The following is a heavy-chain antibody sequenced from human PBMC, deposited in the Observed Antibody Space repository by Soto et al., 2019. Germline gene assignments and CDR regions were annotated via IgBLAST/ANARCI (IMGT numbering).Heavy chain of an antibody. V-gene: IGHV1-69*12. CDR1: GGTFSSYA. D-gene: IGHD2-2*01. J-gene: IGHJ6*02. Sequence: QVQLVQSGAEVKKPGSSVKVSCKTSGGTFSSYAISWVRQAPGQGLEWMGGIIPIFDTANYAQKFQGRVTITADESTNTAYMELSSLRSDDTAVYYCARHDCISSSCYYYYYYSMDVWGQGTTVTVSS. CDR2: IIPIFDTA. CDR3: ARHDCISSSCYYYYYYSMDV.